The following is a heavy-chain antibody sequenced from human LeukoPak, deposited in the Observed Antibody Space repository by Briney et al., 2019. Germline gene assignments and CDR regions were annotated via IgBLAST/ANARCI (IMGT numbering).Heavy chain of an antibody. CDR3: ARDTYEPGLIDF. CDR2: INGGSSDI. CDR1: GFTFSLYA. J-gene: IGHJ4*02. V-gene: IGHV3-21*05. Sequence: GGSLRLSCAASGFTFSLYAMNWVRQAPGKGLEWISYINGGSSDIHYTQSVRGRFIISRDNAKNTLYLQMNSLRAEDTAVYFCARDTYEPGLIDFWGQGTLVSVSS. D-gene: IGHD3-3*01.